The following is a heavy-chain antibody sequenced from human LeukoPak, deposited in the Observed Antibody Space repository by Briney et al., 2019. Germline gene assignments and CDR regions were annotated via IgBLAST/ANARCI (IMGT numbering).Heavy chain of an antibody. V-gene: IGHV4-61*01. Sequence: SETLSLTCTVSGGSVSSGSYYWSWIRQPPGKGPEWIGYIYYSGSTNYNPSLKSRVTISVDTSKNQFSLKLSSVTAADTAVYYCARMDYYDSSGYRNWGQGTLVTVSS. D-gene: IGHD3-22*01. CDR3: ARMDYYDSSGYRN. CDR2: IYYSGST. CDR1: GGSVSSGSYY. J-gene: IGHJ4*02.